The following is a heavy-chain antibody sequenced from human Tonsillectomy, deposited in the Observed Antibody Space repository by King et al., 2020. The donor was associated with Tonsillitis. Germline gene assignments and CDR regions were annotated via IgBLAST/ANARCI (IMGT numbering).Heavy chain of an antibody. CDR1: GGSFSSYY. CDR2: INHSGST. V-gene: IGHV4-34*01. D-gene: IGHD1-26*01. CDR3: AREGLVGAFYYCDY. Sequence: VQLQQWGAGLLKPSETLSLTCAVYGGSFSSYYWSWIRQPPGQGLEWIGEINHSGSTNYNPSLKSRVTISIDTSMNQFSLKLSSVTAPDTAVYYCAREGLVGAFYYCDYWGQGTLVTVSS. J-gene: IGHJ4*02.